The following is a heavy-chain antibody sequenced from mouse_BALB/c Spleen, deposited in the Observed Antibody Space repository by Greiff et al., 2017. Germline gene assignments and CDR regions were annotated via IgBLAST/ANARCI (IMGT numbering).Heavy chain of an antibody. D-gene: IGHD2-4*01. CDR2: IDPENGNT. Sequence: EVHLVESGAELVRPGALVKLSCKASGFNIKDYYMHWVKQRPEQGLEWIGWIDPENGNTIYDPKFQGKASITADTSSNTAYLQLSSLTSEDTAVYYCASYYDYLDYWGQGTSVTVSS. CDR3: ASYYDYLDY. V-gene: IGHV14-1*02. CDR1: GFNIKDYY. J-gene: IGHJ4*01.